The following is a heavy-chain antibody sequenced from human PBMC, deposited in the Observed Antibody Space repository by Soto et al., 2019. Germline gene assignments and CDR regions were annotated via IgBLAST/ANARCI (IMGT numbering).Heavy chain of an antibody. CDR2: IYYSGST. J-gene: IGHJ4*02. CDR1: GGSISSYY. Sequence: PSETLSLTCTVSGGSISSYYWSWIRQPPGKGLEWIGYIYYSGSTNYNPSLKSRVTISVDTSKNQFSLKLSSVTAADTAVYYCARGIVLGVEMATIGFDYWGQGTLVTVSS. V-gene: IGHV4-59*01. CDR3: ARGIVLGVEMATIGFDY. D-gene: IGHD2-8*02.